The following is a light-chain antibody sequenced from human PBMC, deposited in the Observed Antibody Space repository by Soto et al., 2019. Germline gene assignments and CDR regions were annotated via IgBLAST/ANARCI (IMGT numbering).Light chain of an antibody. CDR2: DVS. J-gene: IGLJ2*01. V-gene: IGLV2-11*01. CDR1: SSDIGGHDV. Sequence: QSALTQPRSVSGSPGQSVTISCTGTSSDIGGHDVVSWHQHHPGKAPKGIIYDVSQRPSGVPDRFSGSKSGNTASLTISGLQAEEEADYYCCSYAGSYILVFGGGTKVTVL. CDR3: CSYAGSYILV.